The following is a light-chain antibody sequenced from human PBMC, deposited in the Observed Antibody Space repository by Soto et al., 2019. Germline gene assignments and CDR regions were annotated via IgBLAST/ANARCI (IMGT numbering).Light chain of an antibody. CDR1: QNIGTW. CDR2: GAS. V-gene: IGKV1-12*01. CDR3: QQANHFPLT. Sequence: DIQMTQSPSSVSASIGDRVTITCRASQNIGTWLAWYQQKPGKAPKYLIYGASNLLSGVPSRFSGSGSGTDFTLTISSLQPEDFASYFCQQANHFPLTFGGGIRVDIK. J-gene: IGKJ4*01.